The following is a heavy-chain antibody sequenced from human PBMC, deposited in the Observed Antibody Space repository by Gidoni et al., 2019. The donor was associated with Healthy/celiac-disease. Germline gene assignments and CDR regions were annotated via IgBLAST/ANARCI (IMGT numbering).Heavy chain of an antibody. V-gene: IGHV4-34*01. Sequence: QVQLQQWGAGLLKPSETLSLTCAVYGGSFSGYYWSWIRQPPGKGLEWIGEINHSGSTNYNPSLKSRVTISVDTSKNQFSLKLSSVTAADTAVYYCARPAHIYYGSLLPTSRRLGYFDYWGQGTLVTVSS. CDR2: INHSGST. CDR1: GGSFSGYY. J-gene: IGHJ4*02. CDR3: ARPAHIYYGSLLPTSRRLGYFDY. D-gene: IGHD3-10*01.